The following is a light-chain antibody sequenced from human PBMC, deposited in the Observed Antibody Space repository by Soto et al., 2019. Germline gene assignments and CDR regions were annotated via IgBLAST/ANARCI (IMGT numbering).Light chain of an antibody. V-gene: IGKV3-11*01. CDR3: QQRSNWPIT. CDR2: DAS. J-gene: IGKJ5*01. CDR1: QTISRN. Sequence: SQSAPTLSVSTGERATLSCRASQTISRNLAWYQQRPGQAPRLLIYDASNRATGIPARFSGSGSGTDFTLTISSLEPEDFAVYYCQQRSNWPITFAQGTRLAI.